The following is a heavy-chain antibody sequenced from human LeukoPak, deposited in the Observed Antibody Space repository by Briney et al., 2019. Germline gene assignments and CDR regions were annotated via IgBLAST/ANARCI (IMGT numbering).Heavy chain of an antibody. J-gene: IGHJ4*02. Sequence: GGSLRLSCAASGFTFSSYSMNWVRQAPGKGLEWVSSISSSSYIYYADSVKGRFTISRDNAKNSLYLQMNSLRAEDTAVYYCARDLRHIVVVTAPDYWGQGTLVTVSS. CDR3: ARDLRHIVVVTAPDY. D-gene: IGHD2-21*02. CDR2: ISSSSYI. V-gene: IGHV3-21*01. CDR1: GFTFSSYS.